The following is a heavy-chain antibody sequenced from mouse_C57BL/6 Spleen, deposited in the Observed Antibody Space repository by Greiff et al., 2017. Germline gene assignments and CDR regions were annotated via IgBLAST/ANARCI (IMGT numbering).Heavy chain of an antibody. CDR1: GYTFTEYT. CDR3: ARHEDGNYLFAY. V-gene: IGHV1-62-2*01. D-gene: IGHD2-1*01. J-gene: IGHJ3*01. Sequence: QVQLKESGAELVKPGASVQLSCKASGYTFTEYTIHWVKQRSGQGLEWIGWFYPGSGSIKYNEKFKDKATLTADKSSSTVYMELSRLTSEDSAVYFCARHEDGNYLFAYWGQGTLVTVSA. CDR2: FYPGSGSI.